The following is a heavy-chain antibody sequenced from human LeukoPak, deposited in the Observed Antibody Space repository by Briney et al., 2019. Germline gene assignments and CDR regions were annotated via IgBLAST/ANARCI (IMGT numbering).Heavy chain of an antibody. CDR1: GGSISSYY. V-gene: IGHV4-4*07. Sequence: PSETLSLTCTVSGGSISSYYWSWIRQPAGQGLEWIGRIFTRGSTNYNPSLKSRVTISVDTSKNQFSLKLSSVIAAATAVYYCARLRWIQLWFFDYWGQGKLVTVSS. J-gene: IGHJ4*02. CDR3: ARLRWIQLWFFDY. D-gene: IGHD5-18*01. CDR2: IFTRGST.